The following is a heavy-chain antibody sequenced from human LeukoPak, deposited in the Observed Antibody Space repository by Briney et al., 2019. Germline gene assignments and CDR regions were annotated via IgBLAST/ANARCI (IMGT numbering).Heavy chain of an antibody. J-gene: IGHJ4*02. CDR1: GFTFSSYA. CDR2: ISGSGGST. CDR3: ARGSSSGWYGEMDY. D-gene: IGHD6-19*01. V-gene: IGHV3-23*01. Sequence: GGSLRLSCAASGFTFSSYAMSWVRQAPGKGLGWVSAISGSGGSTYYADSVKGRFTISRDNTKNTLYLQMNSLRAEDTAVYYCARGSSSGWYGEMDYWGQGTLVTVSS.